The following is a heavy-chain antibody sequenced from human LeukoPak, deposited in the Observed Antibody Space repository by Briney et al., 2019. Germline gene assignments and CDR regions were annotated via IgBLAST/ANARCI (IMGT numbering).Heavy chain of an antibody. J-gene: IGHJ4*02. V-gene: IGHV3-23*01. CDR2: ISGSGGST. CDR1: GFTFSSYA. Sequence: GGSLRLSCAASGFTFSSYAMSWVRQAPGKGLEWVSAISGSGGSTYYADSVKGRFTISRDNSKNTLYLQMNSLRAEDTAVYYCATYCSRTSCRGEDYWGQGTLVTVSS. CDR3: ATYCSRTSCRGEDY. D-gene: IGHD2-2*01.